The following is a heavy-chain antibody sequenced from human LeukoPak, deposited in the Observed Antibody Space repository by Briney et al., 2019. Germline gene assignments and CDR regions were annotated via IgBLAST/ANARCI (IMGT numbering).Heavy chain of an antibody. CDR2: ISGSGGST. Sequence: PGGPLRLSCAASGFTFSSYAMSWVRQAPGKGLEWVSAISGSGGSTYYADSVKGRFTISRDNSKNTLYLQMNSLRAEDTAVYYCAKDQTSSSYGYVVPPSFLTYWGQGTLVTVSS. J-gene: IGHJ4*02. D-gene: IGHD5-18*01. V-gene: IGHV3-23*01. CDR1: GFTFSSYA. CDR3: AKDQTSSSYGYVVPPSFLTY.